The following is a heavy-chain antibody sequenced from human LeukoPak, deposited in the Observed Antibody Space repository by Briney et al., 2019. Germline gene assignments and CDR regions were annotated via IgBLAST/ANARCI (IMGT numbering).Heavy chain of an antibody. J-gene: IGHJ4*02. V-gene: IGHV4-34*01. CDR3: ARFYLYYGDYAFDY. CDR1: GGSFSGYY. D-gene: IGHD4-17*01. Sequence: SETLSLTCAVYGGSFSGYYWSWIRQPPGKGLEWIGEINHSGSTNYNPSLKSRVTISVDTSKNQFSLKLSSVTAADTAVYYCARFYLYYGDYAFDYWGQGTLVTVSS. CDR2: INHSGST.